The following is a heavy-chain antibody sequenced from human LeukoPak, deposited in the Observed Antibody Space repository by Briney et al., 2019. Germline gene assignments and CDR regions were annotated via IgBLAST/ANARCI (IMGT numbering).Heavy chain of an antibody. CDR3: AKDVRVGGGGMDV. J-gene: IGHJ6*02. Sequence: PGGSLRLSCAASGFTFSSYAMTWVRQAPGKGLEWVSLISGSGGNTYYADSVKGRFTISRDNSKNTLSLQMNSLRAKDTAVYYCAKDVRVGGGGMDVWGQGTPVTVSS. CDR2: ISGSGGNT. V-gene: IGHV3-23*01. D-gene: IGHD1-26*01. CDR1: GFTFSSYA.